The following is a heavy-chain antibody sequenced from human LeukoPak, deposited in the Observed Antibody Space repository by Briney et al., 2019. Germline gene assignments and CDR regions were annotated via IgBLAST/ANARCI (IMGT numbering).Heavy chain of an antibody. CDR1: GFTFSSYA. CDR2: IIYDGSNK. Sequence: PGGSLRLSCAASGFTFSSYAMHWVRQAPGKGLEWVAVIIYDGSNKYYADSVKGRFTISRDNSRNTLYLQMNSLRAEDTAVYYCARGEYYYESSGYPEYWGQGTLVTVSS. J-gene: IGHJ4*02. D-gene: IGHD3-22*01. V-gene: IGHV3-30-3*01. CDR3: ARGEYYYESSGYPEY.